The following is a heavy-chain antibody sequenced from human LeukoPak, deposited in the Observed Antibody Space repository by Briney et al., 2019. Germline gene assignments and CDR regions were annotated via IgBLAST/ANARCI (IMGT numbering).Heavy chain of an antibody. J-gene: IGHJ4*02. D-gene: IGHD3-10*01. Sequence: ASVKVSYKATGYTFTSYDINWVRQATRQGLEWMVWMNPNSGNTGYAQKFQGRVTMTRNTSISTAYMELSSLRSEDTAVYYCARATKNPNYYGSGLGYRPLGYWGQGTLVTVSS. CDR3: ARATKNPNYYGSGLGYRPLGY. V-gene: IGHV1-8*01. CDR1: GYTFTSYD. CDR2: MNPNSGNT.